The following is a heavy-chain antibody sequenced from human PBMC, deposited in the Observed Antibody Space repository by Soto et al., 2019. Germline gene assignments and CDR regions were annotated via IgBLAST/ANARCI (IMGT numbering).Heavy chain of an antibody. CDR1: GDSISAYP. CDR2: IHYNGNT. Sequence: QVQLQVSGPGLVKPSETLSLTCTVSGDSISAYPWSWVRQPPGKGLEWIGNIHYNGNTKYNPSLKSRVTMSLDTSKNQFSLRLSSVTAADTAKYFCAREGNLGRWLQPLDFWGQGTLVTVSS. V-gene: IGHV4-59*01. D-gene: IGHD5-12*01. J-gene: IGHJ4*02. CDR3: AREGNLGRWLQPLDF.